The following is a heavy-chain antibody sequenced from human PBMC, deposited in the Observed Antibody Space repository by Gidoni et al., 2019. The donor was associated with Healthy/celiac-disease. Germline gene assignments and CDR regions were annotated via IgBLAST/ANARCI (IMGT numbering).Heavy chain of an antibody. J-gene: IGHJ4*02. D-gene: IGHD3-22*01. Sequence: QVQLVESGGGVVQPGRSLRLSCAASGFTFSSYGMHWVRQAPGKGLEWVAVISYDGSNKYYADSVKGRFTISRDNSKNTLYLQMNSLRAEDTAVYYCAKAAVDSRGYWGQGTLVTVSS. CDR3: AKAAVDSRGY. CDR2: ISYDGSNK. V-gene: IGHV3-30*18. CDR1: GFTFSSYG.